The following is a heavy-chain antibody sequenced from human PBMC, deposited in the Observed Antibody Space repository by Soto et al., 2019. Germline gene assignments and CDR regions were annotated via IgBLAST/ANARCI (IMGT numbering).Heavy chain of an antibody. CDR3: AKDTQGFYDSSGFYYGAFDI. Sequence: PGGSLRLSCAASGFTFSSYGMHWVRQAPGKGLEWVSGISCNSGGIGYADSVKGRFTISRDNAKNTLYLQMNTLRAEDTALYYCAKDTQGFYDSSGFYYGAFDIWGQGTLVTVSS. CDR1: GFTFSSYG. D-gene: IGHD3-22*01. V-gene: IGHV3-9*01. CDR2: ISCNSGGI. J-gene: IGHJ3*02.